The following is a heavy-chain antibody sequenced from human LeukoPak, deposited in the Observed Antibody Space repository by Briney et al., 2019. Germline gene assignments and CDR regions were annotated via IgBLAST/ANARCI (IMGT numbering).Heavy chain of an antibody. V-gene: IGHV4-31*03. J-gene: IGHJ1*01. CDR2: TYYSGTT. CDR1: GGSISSGAYF. D-gene: IGHD3-22*01. Sequence: SETLSLTCTVSGGSISSGAYFWSWIRQHPGKGLDWIGFTYYSGTTYYDPSLESRVIISVDTSKNQFSLKLSSVTAADTAVYYCAREAYDSSGHRYFQHWGQGTLVTVSS. CDR3: AREAYDSSGHRYFQH.